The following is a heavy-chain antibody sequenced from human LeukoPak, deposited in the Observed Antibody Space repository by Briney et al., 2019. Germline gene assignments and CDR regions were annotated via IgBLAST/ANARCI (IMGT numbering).Heavy chain of an antibody. D-gene: IGHD3-22*01. Sequence: ASVKVSRKGSGYTFTSYRISLVRQAPGQGLEWMGLISAYSGNTNNAHKLQGRVTLTTHTSKSRAYMEQRRLGSDDTAVYYCVSGYYCDSSGYYSLAYFWGQGTLVTVSS. CDR3: VSGYYCDSSGYYSLAYF. CDR1: GYTFTSYR. J-gene: IGHJ4*02. CDR2: ISAYSGNT. V-gene: IGHV1-18*01.